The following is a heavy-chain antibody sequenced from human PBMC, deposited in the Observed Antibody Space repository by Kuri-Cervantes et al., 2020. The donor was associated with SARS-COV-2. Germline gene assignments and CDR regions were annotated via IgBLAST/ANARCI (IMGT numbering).Heavy chain of an antibody. CDR1: GFTFSSYD. D-gene: IGHD1-26*01. CDR3: VKSPSSGRYYYYGMDV. J-gene: IGHJ6*02. CDR2: IGTAGDT. V-gene: IGHV3-13*01. Sequence: GESLKISCAASGFTFSSYDMHWVRQATGKGLEWVSAIGTAGDTYYPGSVKGRFTISRENAKNSLYLQMNSLRAEDTAVYYCVKSPSSGRYYYYGMDVWGQGTTVTVSS.